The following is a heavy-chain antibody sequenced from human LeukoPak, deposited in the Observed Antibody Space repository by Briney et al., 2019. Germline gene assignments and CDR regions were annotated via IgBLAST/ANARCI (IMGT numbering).Heavy chain of an antibody. V-gene: IGHV4-34*01. CDR3: ARGTSGYYG. Sequence: KASETLSLTCAVYGGSFSGYHWSWIRQPPGKGLEWIGEINHSGSTNYNPSLKSRVTISVDTSKNQFSLKLSSVTAADTAVYYCARGTSGYYGWGQGTLVTVSS. CDR1: GGSFSGYH. CDR2: INHSGST. J-gene: IGHJ4*02. D-gene: IGHD3-3*01.